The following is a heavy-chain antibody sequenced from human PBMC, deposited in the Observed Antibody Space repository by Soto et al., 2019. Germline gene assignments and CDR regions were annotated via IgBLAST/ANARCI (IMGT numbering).Heavy chain of an antibody. CDR1: GFTFSSYA. J-gene: IGHJ4*02. CDR3: AKVQATRYSSSVGYYFDY. CDR2: ISGSGGST. D-gene: IGHD6-6*01. V-gene: IGHV3-23*01. Sequence: PGGSLRLSCAASGFTFSSYAMSWVRQAPGKGLEWVSAISGSGGSTYYADSVKGRFTISRDNSKNTLYLQMNSLRAEDTAVYYCAKVQATRYSSSVGYYFDYWGQGTLVTVPS.